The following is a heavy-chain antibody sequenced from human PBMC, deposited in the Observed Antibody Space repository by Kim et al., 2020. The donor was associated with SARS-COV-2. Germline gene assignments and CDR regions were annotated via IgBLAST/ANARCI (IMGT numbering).Heavy chain of an antibody. CDR3: AGSGYYLNYFDY. D-gene: IGHD3-22*01. Sequence: SVKVSCKASGGTFSSYAISWVRQAPGQGLEWMGRIIPILGIANYAQKFQGRVTITADKSTSTTYMELSSLRSEDTAVYYCAGSGYYLNYFDYWGQGTLVTVSS. CDR1: GGTFSSYA. CDR2: IIPILGIA. V-gene: IGHV1-69*04. J-gene: IGHJ4*02.